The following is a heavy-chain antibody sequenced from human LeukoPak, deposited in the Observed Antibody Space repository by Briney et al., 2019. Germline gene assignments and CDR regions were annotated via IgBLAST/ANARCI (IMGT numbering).Heavy chain of an antibody. CDR2: IYPGDSDT. D-gene: IGHD3-9*01. V-gene: IGHV5-51*01. CDR1: GYSFTSYW. J-gene: IGHJ4*02. CDR3: ARRSGCYDILTGYYKGNFDY. Sequence: GESLKISCKGSGYSFTSYWIGWVRQMPGKGLEWMGIIYPGDSDTRYSPSFQGQVTISADKSISTAYLQWSSLKASDTAMYYCARRSGCYDILTGYYKGNFDYWGQGTLVTVSS.